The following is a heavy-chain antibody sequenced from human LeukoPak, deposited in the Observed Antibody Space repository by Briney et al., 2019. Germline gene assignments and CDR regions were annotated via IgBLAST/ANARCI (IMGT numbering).Heavy chain of an antibody. J-gene: IGHJ5*02. Sequence: PGGSLRLSCAASGFTFSRDWMHWVRQAPGKGLVWVSCIGNDGSSTGYADSVKGRFTISRDNAKNTLYLEMNSLRAEDTAVYYCARVGEMATITFWFDPWGQGTLVTVSS. CDR1: GFTFSRDW. CDR2: IGNDGSST. D-gene: IGHD5-24*01. CDR3: ARVGEMATITFWFDP. V-gene: IGHV3-74*01.